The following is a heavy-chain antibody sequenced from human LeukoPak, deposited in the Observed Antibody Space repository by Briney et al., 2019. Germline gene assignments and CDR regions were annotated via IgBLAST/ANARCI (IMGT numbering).Heavy chain of an antibody. D-gene: IGHD3-9*01. CDR1: GFTFSNAW. V-gene: IGHV3-15*01. CDR2: IKSKTDGGTT. CDR3: TTEEYYDILTGYYDIDY. Sequence: GGSLRLSCAASGFTFSNAWMSWVRQAPGKGLEWVGRIKSKTDGGTTDYAAPVKGRFTISRDDSKNTLYLQMNSLKTEDTAVYYCTTEEYYDILTGYYDIDYWGQGTLVTVPS. J-gene: IGHJ4*02.